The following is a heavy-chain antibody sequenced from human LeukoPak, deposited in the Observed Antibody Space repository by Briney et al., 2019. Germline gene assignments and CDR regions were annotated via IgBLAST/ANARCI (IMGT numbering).Heavy chain of an antibody. CDR1: GGSVRSDMSH. CDR2: VHYSGSA. D-gene: IGHD6-19*01. CDR3: ARNRGWYATDV. V-gene: IGHV4-61*01. J-gene: IGHJ6*02. Sequence: PSETLSLTCSVSGGSVRSDMSHWCWIRQPPGKGLEWTGYVHYSGSANYNPSLESRVTMSLDHSKNQFSLDLTSVTSADTAVYYCARNRGWYATDVWGQGAAVTVSS.